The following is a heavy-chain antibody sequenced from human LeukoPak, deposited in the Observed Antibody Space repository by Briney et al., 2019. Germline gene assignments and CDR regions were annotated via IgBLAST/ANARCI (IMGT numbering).Heavy chain of an antibody. J-gene: IGHJ3*02. CDR2: ISDSSGTI. Sequence: GGSLRLSCAASGFTFSTHTMNWVRQAPGKGLEWVSCISDSSGTIYYADSVKGRFTISRDNAKNSLYLQMNSLRAEDTAVYYCARVESSSWYGAFDIWGQGTMVTVSS. CDR1: GFTFSTHT. CDR3: ARVESSSWYGAFDI. D-gene: IGHD6-13*01. V-gene: IGHV3-48*01.